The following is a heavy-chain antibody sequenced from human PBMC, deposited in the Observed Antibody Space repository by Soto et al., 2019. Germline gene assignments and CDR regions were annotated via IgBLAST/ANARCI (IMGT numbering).Heavy chain of an antibody. CDR3: DRGGARWTGYFDS. CDR2: IYYSGSS. J-gene: IGHJ4*02. D-gene: IGHD2-15*01. CDR1: GGSISGDYY. Sequence: SETLSLTCSVSGGSISGDYYWSWIRQSPEKGLEWIGYIYYSGSSYSNPALQSRLSMSLDTSKNQFSLKLRSVTAADTAVYYCDRGGARWTGYFDSWGQGALVTVS. V-gene: IGHV4-30-4*08.